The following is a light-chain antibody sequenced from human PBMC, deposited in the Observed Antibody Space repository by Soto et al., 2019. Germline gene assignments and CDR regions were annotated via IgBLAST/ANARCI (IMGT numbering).Light chain of an antibody. V-gene: IGKV3D-15*01. CDR1: QSVSSSY. CDR2: GAS. J-gene: IGKJ1*01. Sequence: EIVLTQSPGTLSLSPGERATLSCRASQSVSSSYLAWYQQKPGQAPRLLIYGASNRATGIPARFRGSGSGTEFTLTISSLQSEDFAVYYCQQYNNWPLSFGQGTKVDIK. CDR3: QQYNNWPLS.